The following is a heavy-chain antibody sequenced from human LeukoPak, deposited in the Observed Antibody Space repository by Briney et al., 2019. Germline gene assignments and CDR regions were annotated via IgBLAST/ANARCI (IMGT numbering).Heavy chain of an antibody. V-gene: IGHV4-4*07. CDR1: GGSISTYF. CDR3: ARVRIAARLFDY. D-gene: IGHD6-6*01. J-gene: IGHJ4*02. CDR2: LYNSDST. Sequence: SETLSLXCTVSGGSISTYFWSWIRQPAGKGLEWIGRLYNSDSTNYNPSLKSRVTMSVDTSKNQFSLKLTSVTAADTAVYYCARVRIAARLFDYWGQGTLVTVSS.